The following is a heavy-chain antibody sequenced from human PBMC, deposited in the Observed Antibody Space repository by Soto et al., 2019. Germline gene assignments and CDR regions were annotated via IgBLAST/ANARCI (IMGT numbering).Heavy chain of an antibody. J-gene: IGHJ4*02. CDR1: GGALSSYY. D-gene: IGHD6-19*01. CDR2: VDYSGLT. Sequence: LSLTCTISGGALSSYYWSWIRQPPEDGLEWIGNVDYSGLTFYKASLKSRVTISVDTSKKQFSLRLTFVTAADSAVYYCAKAYYASGCPTCPTFDSWGQGILVTVSS. V-gene: IGHV4-59*01. CDR3: AKAYYASGCPTCPTFDS.